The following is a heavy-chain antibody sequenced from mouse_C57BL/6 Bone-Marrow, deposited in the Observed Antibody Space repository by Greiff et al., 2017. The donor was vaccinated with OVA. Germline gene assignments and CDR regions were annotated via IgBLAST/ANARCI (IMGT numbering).Heavy chain of an antibody. Sequence: EVMLVESGGGLVQPGGSLKLSCAASGFTFSDYGMAWVRQAPRKGPEWVAFISNLAYSIYYADTVTGRFTISRENAKNTLYLEMSSLRSEDTAMYYCARARTMLRYFDVWGTGTTVTVSS. CDR3: ARARTMLRYFDV. V-gene: IGHV5-15*01. J-gene: IGHJ1*03. CDR2: ISNLAYSI. D-gene: IGHD1-1*02. CDR1: GFTFSDYG.